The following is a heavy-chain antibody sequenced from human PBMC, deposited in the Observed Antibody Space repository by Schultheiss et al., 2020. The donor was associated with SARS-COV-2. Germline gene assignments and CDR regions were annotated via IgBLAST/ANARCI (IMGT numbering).Heavy chain of an antibody. J-gene: IGHJ4*02. CDR2: ISYDGSNK. D-gene: IGHD2-21*02. CDR3: AKVGIGGGTGGDCLPN. V-gene: IGHV3-30-3*01. CDR1: GFTFSSYA. Sequence: GGSLRLSCAASGFTFSSYAMHWVRQAPGKGLEWVAVISYDGSNKYYADSVKGRFTISRDNSKNTLYLQMNSLRAEDTAVYYCAKVGIGGGTGGDCLPNWGQGTLVTVSS.